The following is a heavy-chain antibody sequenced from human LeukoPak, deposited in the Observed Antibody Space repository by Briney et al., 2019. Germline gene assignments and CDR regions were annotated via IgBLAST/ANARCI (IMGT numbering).Heavy chain of an antibody. CDR1: GFTFSSYE. CDR2: ISSGSTI. CDR3: ARESIAVAGAPFDY. V-gene: IGHV3-48*03. Sequence: GGSLRLSCTASGFTFSSYEMNWVRQAPGKGLEWVPYISSGSTIYDADSVKGRFTISRDNAKNSLYLQMNSLRAEDTAVYYCARESIAVAGAPFDYWGQGTLVTVSS. J-gene: IGHJ4*02. D-gene: IGHD6-19*01.